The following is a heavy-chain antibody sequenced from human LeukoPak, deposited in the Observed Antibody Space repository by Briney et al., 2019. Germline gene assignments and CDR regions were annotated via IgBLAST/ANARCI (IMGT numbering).Heavy chain of an antibody. J-gene: IGHJ5*02. Sequence: SETLSLTCAVYGGSFSGYYWSWIRQPPGKGLEWIGEINHSGSTNYNPSLKSRVTISVDTSKNQFSLKLSSVTAADTAVYYCARRLFRGVKFDPWGQGTLVTVSP. CDR2: INHSGST. CDR3: ARRLFRGVKFDP. D-gene: IGHD3-10*01. V-gene: IGHV4-34*01. CDR1: GGSFSGYY.